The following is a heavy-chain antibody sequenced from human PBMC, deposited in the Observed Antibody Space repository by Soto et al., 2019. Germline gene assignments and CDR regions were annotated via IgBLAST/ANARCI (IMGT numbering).Heavy chain of an antibody. CDR1: GYTFTSYG. CDR3: ARVAVAGYFDY. Sequence: ASVKVSCKASGYTFTSYGISSVRQAPGQGLEWMGWISAYNGNTNYAQKLQGRVTMTTDTSTSTAYMELRSLRSDDTALYYCARVAVAGYFDYWGQGTLVTVSS. CDR2: ISAYNGNT. V-gene: IGHV1-18*01. J-gene: IGHJ4*02. D-gene: IGHD6-19*01.